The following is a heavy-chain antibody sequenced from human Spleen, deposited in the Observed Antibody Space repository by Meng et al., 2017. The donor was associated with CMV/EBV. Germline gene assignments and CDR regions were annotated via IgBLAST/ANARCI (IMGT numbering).Heavy chain of an antibody. V-gene: IGHV3-23*01. CDR3: AKSESVLLWFGELLGGWFDP. Sequence: FVGYAMSWVRQAPGKGLEWVSAISSSGATTHYAAAVGGRFAISRHNSKNTLFLEMNSLGAEDTAVYYCAKSESVLLWFGELLGGWFDPWGQGTLVTVSS. CDR2: ISSSGATT. CDR1: FVGYA. J-gene: IGHJ5*02. D-gene: IGHD3-10*01.